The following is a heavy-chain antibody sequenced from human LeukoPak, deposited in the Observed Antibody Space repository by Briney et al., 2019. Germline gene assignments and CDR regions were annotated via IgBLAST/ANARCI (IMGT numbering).Heavy chain of an antibody. CDR3: ARGRIYCSGGSCYKRNLNWFDP. CDR2: INHSGST. CDR1: GGSFSGYY. D-gene: IGHD2-15*01. V-gene: IGHV4-34*01. J-gene: IGHJ5*02. Sequence: SETLSLTCAVYGGSFSGYYRSWIRQPPGKGLEWIGEINHSGSTNYNPSLKSRVTISVDTSKNQFSLKLSSVTAADTAVYYCARGRIYCSGGSCYKRNLNWFDPWGQGTLVTVSS.